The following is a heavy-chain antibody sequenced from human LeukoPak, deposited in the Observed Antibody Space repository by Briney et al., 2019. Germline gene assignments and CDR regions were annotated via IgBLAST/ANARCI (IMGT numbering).Heavy chain of an antibody. D-gene: IGHD4-17*01. J-gene: IGHJ4*02. Sequence: GGSLRFSCAASGFTVNSNYMSWVRQAPGKGLEWVSVIYSGGSTYYADSVKGRFTISRDNSKNTLYLQMNSLRAEDTAVYYCARVHGDPRFPGHFDYWGQGTLVTVSS. CDR3: ARVHGDPRFPGHFDY. V-gene: IGHV3-66*01. CDR1: GFTVNSNY. CDR2: IYSGGST.